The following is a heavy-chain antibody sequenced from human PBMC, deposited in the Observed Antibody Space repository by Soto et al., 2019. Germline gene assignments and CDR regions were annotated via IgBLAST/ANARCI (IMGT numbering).Heavy chain of an antibody. J-gene: IGHJ6*02. V-gene: IGHV3-30*04. Sequence: GGSLRLSCAASGFTFSSYAMHWVRQAPGKGLEWVAVISYDGSNKYYADSVKGRFTISRDNSKNTLYLQMNSLRAEDTAVYYCARDRTIFGVVPGYYGMDVWGQGTTVTVSS. CDR3: ARDRTIFGVVPGYYGMDV. CDR1: GFTFSSYA. D-gene: IGHD3-3*01. CDR2: ISYDGSNK.